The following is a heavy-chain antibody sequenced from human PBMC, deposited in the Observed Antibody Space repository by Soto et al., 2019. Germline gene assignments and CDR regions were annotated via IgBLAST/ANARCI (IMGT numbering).Heavy chain of an antibody. CDR3: ARHHMAATDMYFDY. Sequence: SETLSLTCTVSGGSISSYYWSWIRQPPGKGLEWIGYIYYSGSTNYNPSLKSRVTISVDMSRNQFSLKLSSVTAADTAVYYCARHHMAATDMYFDYWGQGTLVTVSS. CDR1: GGSISSYY. J-gene: IGHJ4*02. D-gene: IGHD6-19*01. V-gene: IGHV4-59*08. CDR2: IYYSGST.